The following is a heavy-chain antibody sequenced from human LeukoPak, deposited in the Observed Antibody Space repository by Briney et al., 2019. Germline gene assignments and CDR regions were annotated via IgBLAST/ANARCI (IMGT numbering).Heavy chain of an antibody. Sequence: ASVKVSCKASGYTFTGYYMHWVRQAPGQGLEWMGWINPNSGGTNYAQKFQGRVTMTRDTSISTAYMELGRLRSDDTAVYYCASDPPGYNWFDPWGQGTLVTVSS. CDR2: INPNSGGT. V-gene: IGHV1-2*02. J-gene: IGHJ5*02. CDR3: ASDPPGYNWFDP. CDR1: GYTFTGYY.